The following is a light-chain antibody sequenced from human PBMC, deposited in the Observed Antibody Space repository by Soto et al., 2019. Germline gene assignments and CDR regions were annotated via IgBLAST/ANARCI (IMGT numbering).Light chain of an antibody. CDR3: MQHTPSPQT. CDR1: QSLVYSDGNTY. Sequence: DVVLTQSPLSLPVTLGQPASISCRSSQSLVYSDGNTYLTWFHQRPGQSPRRLIYNLSDRDSGVPDRFSGSGSGTDFTLSISRVEAEDVGVYYCMQHTPSPQTFGQGTKLDIK. J-gene: IGKJ1*01. V-gene: IGKV2-30*01. CDR2: NLS.